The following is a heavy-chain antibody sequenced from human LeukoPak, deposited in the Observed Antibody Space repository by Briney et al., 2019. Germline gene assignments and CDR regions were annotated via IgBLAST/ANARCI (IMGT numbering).Heavy chain of an antibody. Sequence: ASVKVSCKASGYTFTGYYMHWVRQAPGQGLEWMGWINPNSGGTNYAQKFQGRVTMTRDTSISTAYMELSGLRSDDTAVYYCAGGSGSSKSRLDYWGQGTLVTVSS. D-gene: IGHD1-26*01. V-gene: IGHV1-2*02. CDR1: GYTFTGYY. CDR3: AGGSGSSKSRLDY. J-gene: IGHJ4*02. CDR2: INPNSGGT.